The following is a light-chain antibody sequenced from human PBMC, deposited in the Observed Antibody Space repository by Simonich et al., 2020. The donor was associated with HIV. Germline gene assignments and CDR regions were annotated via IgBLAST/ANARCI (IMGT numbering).Light chain of an antibody. Sequence: QSVLTQPPSVSAAPGQKVTISCSGSSSNIGNRYVSWYQQLPTTAPKLLIYDNNKRPSGIPDRFSGSKSGTSASLAITGLQAEDEADYYCQSYDSSLSGVVFGGGTKLTIL. J-gene: IGLJ2*01. CDR1: SSNIGNRY. CDR2: DNN. CDR3: QSYDSSLSGVV. V-gene: IGLV1-51*01.